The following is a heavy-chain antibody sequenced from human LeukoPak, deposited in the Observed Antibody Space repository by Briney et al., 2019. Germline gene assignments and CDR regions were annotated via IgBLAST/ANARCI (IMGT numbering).Heavy chain of an antibody. CDR1: GGSISSGSYY. Sequence: PSETLSLTCTVSGGSISSGSYYWSWIRQPAGKGLEWIGRIYTSGSTNYNPSLKSRVTISVDTSKNQFSLKLGSVTAADTAVYYCARVAHYYYMDVWGKGTTVTVSS. CDR2: IYTSGST. J-gene: IGHJ6*03. V-gene: IGHV4-61*02. CDR3: ARVAHYYYMDV.